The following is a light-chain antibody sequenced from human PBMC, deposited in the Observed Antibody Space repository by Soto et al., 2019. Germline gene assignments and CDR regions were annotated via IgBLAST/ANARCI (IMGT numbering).Light chain of an antibody. Sequence: EIVLTQSPGTLSLSPGERATLSCRASQSVSSSYLAWYQQKPGQAPRLLIYGASSRATDIPDRFSGSGSGTDLTLTISRLEPEDFAVYYCQQYGSSPGTFGQGTKVEIK. CDR2: GAS. J-gene: IGKJ1*01. CDR3: QQYGSSPGT. CDR1: QSVSSSY. V-gene: IGKV3-20*01.